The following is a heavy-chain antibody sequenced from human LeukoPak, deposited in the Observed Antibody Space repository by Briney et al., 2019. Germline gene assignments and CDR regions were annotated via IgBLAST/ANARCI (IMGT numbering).Heavy chain of an antibody. V-gene: IGHV3-30*04. D-gene: IGHD3-10*01. J-gene: IGHJ4*02. Sequence: GGSLRLSCAASGFTFSNYAMHWVRQAPGKGLEWVAVISHDGSDKYYADSVKGRFTISRDNSKNTLYLQMNSLRAEDTAVYYCARDIGSGNWGQGTLVTVSS. CDR1: GFTFSNYA. CDR2: ISHDGSDK. CDR3: ARDIGSGN.